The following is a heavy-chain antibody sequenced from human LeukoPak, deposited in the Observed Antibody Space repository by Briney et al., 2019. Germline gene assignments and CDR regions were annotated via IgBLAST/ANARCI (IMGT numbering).Heavy chain of an antibody. CDR2: IIPIFGTA. J-gene: IGHJ6*02. D-gene: IGHD2-2*01. CDR3: ARFRYQLPRDYYYYGMDV. V-gene: IGHV1-69*13. CDR1: GGTFSSYA. Sequence: SVKVSCKASGGTFSSYAISWVRQAPGQGLEGMGGIIPIFGTANYAQKFQGRVTITADESTSTAYMELSSLRSEDTAVYYCARFRYQLPRDYYYYGMDVWGQGTTVTVSS.